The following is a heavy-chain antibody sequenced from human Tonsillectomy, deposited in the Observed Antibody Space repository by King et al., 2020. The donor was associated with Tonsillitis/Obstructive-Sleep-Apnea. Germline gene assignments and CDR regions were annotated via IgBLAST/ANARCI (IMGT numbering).Heavy chain of an antibody. J-gene: IGHJ6*04. CDR3: ARDGGVGGVDV. Sequence: VQLVESGGGLVQPGGSLRLSCAASRFTFSDYWMSWVRQAPGKGPEWVANIKQDGSDKYYVDSVRGRFTISRDNAKNSLYLQMNSLRVEDTAVYYCARDGGVGGVDVWGKGTTVTVSS. V-gene: IGHV3-7*01. D-gene: IGHD3-16*01. CDR2: IKQDGSDK. CDR1: RFTFSDYW.